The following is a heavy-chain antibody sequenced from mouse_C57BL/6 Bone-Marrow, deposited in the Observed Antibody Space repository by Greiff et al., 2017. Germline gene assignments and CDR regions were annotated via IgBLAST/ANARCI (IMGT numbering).Heavy chain of an antibody. Sequence: VQLQESGAELVRPGASVTLSCKASGYTFTDYEMHWVKQTPVHGLEWIGAIDPETGGTAYNQKFKSKAILTADKSSSTAYMELRSLTTEDTAVYYGTRIREFITTVYAMDYWGQGTSVTVSS. CDR1: GYTFTDYE. CDR3: TRIREFITTVYAMDY. D-gene: IGHD1-1*01. CDR2: IDPETGGT. V-gene: IGHV1-15*01. J-gene: IGHJ4*01.